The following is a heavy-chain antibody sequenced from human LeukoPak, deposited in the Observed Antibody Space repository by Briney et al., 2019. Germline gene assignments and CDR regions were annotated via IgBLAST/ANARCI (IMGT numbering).Heavy chain of an antibody. V-gene: IGHV5-51*01. CDR1: GYSFTTYW. D-gene: IGHD7-27*01. J-gene: IGHJ4*02. Sequence: NHGESLKISCKGSGYSFTTYWIVWVRQMPGKGLEWMGIIYPGDSDIRYSPSFQGRVTISADKSISTAYLQWSSLKASDTAMYYCARVFKLGDYDYWGQGTLVTVSS. CDR2: IYPGDSDI. CDR3: ARVFKLGDYDY.